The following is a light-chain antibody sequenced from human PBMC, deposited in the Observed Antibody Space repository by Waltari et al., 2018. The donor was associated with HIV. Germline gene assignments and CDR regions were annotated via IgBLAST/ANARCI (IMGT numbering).Light chain of an antibody. Sequence: QSVLTQPPSVSASPGQKVTISCSGSRSPIGKNFVSWFQLLPGTAPKLLIYDNNKRPSGIPDRFSGSKSGTSAALGITALQTGDEADYYCGTWDSSLNAGVFGGGTKVTVL. V-gene: IGLV1-51*01. CDR2: DNN. CDR3: GTWDSSLNAGV. J-gene: IGLJ2*01. CDR1: RSPIGKNF.